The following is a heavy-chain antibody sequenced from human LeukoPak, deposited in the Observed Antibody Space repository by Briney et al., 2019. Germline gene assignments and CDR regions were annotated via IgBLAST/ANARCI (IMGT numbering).Heavy chain of an antibody. CDR2: IHDSGTT. V-gene: IGHV4-59*08. D-gene: IGHD3-22*01. CDR3: ARHKHDSSGYAFDY. J-gene: IGHJ4*02. CDR1: GGSLSGSY. Sequence: SETLSLTCTVSGGSLSGSYWRWIRQPPGQGLEWIGYIHDSGTTSFHPSFNSRLTISINPPNNQVTLRLISVTAADTAVYYCARHKHDSSGYAFDYWGQGTLVTVSS.